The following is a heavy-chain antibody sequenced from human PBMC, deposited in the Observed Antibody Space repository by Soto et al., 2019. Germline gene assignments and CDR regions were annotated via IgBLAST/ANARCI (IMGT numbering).Heavy chain of an antibody. CDR1: VFTFSNAW. CDR2: IKSKTDGGTT. V-gene: IGHV3-15*01. D-gene: IGHD4-17*01. J-gene: IGHJ4*02. Sequence: GSLRLACAASVFTFSNAWMSWVRQAPGKGLEWVGRIKSKTDGGTTDYAAPVKGRFTISRDDSKNTLYLQMNSLKAEDTAVYYCTTVGSVTTVVTGWGQGTLVTVSS. CDR3: TTVGSVTTVVTG.